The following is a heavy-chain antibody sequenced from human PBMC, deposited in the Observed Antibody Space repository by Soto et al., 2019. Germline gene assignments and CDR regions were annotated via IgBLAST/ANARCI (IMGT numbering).Heavy chain of an antibody. V-gene: IGHV2-5*02. CDR3: VQSRCGGDCLQSYSSHSYYGLDV. Sequence: QITLKESGPTLVKPTQTLTLTCTFSGFSLSTTGVGVGWIRQPPGKALEWLALIYWDDDKRYNPSLKSRLTITKDTSKNQVVLTMTKMDPVDTATYYCVQSRCGGDCLQSYSSHSYYGLDVWGQGTTVTVSS. J-gene: IGHJ6*02. D-gene: IGHD2-21*01. CDR1: GFSLSTTGVG. CDR2: IYWDDDK.